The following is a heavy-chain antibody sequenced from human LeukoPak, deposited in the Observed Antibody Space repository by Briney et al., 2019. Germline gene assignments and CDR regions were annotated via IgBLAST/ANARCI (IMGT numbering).Heavy chain of an antibody. J-gene: IGHJ4*02. CDR2: IVVGSGNT. CDR1: GFTFTSSA. Sequence: ASVKVSCKASGFTFTSSAVQWVRQARGQRLEWIGWIVVGSGNTNYAQKFQERVTITRDMSTSTAYMELSSLRSEDTAVYYCAAVSYQLPIFYYFDYWGQGTLVTVSS. D-gene: IGHD2-2*01. V-gene: IGHV1-58*01. CDR3: AAVSYQLPIFYYFDY.